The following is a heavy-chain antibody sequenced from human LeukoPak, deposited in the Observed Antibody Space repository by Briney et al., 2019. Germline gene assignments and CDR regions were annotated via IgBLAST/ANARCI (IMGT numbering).Heavy chain of an antibody. Sequence: GGSLRLSCAASGFTFSSYSMNCVRQAPGKGLEWVLYISSSTSTIYYADSVKGPFTISRDNAKNSLYLQMNSLRDEDTAVYYCAGSVGATGGDAFDIWGQGTVVTVSS. CDR1: GFTFSSYS. D-gene: IGHD1-26*01. CDR2: ISSSTSTI. V-gene: IGHV3-48*02. CDR3: AGSVGATGGDAFDI. J-gene: IGHJ3*02.